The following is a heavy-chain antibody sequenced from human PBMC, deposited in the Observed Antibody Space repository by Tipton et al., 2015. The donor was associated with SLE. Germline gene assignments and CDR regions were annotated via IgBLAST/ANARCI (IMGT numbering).Heavy chain of an antibody. V-gene: IGHV4-34*01. Sequence: TLSLTCVVYGGSFSDYSWSWIRQSPGKGLEWIGEINHSGSTNYNPSLKSRVTISVDTSKIQFSLKLSSVTAADTAVYYCARGRLLEWLSTYYYYYGMDVWGHGTTVTVPS. CDR3: ARGRLLEWLSTYYYYYGMDV. D-gene: IGHD3-3*01. J-gene: IGHJ6*02. CDR2: INHSGST. CDR1: GGSFSDYS.